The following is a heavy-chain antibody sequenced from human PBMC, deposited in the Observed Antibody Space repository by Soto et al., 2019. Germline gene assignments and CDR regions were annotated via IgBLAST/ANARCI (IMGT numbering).Heavy chain of an antibody. CDR3: AKDEGTSSTVFDY. D-gene: IGHD4-4*01. CDR1: GFTFKAHA. Sequence: PGGSLRLSCVASGFTFKAHAMGWVRQAPGKGLEWVSSITATNGNTYYADSVRGRFTISRDNSRNSLFLQMNGLRPEDSALYYCAKDEGTSSTVFDYWGQGTLVTVSS. J-gene: IGHJ4*02. CDR2: ITATNGNT. V-gene: IGHV3-23*01.